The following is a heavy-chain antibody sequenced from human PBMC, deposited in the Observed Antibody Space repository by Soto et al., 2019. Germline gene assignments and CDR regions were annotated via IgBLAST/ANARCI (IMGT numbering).Heavy chain of an antibody. Sequence: SETLSLTCTVSGGSITDYSWVWIRQPAGKGLEWIGCIFSSGSTNYNPSLKGRITMSLDTSKNQFSPKLNSATATDTAVYFCARDQGVVVTADNWFDPWGQGILVTVSS. V-gene: IGHV4-4*07. D-gene: IGHD2-21*02. CDR2: IFSSGST. CDR1: GGSITDYS. CDR3: ARDQGVVVTADNWFDP. J-gene: IGHJ5*02.